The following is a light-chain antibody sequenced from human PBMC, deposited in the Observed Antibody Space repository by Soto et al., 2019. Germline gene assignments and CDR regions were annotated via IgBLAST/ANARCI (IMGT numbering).Light chain of an antibody. J-gene: IGKJ2*01. CDR1: QSVSRD. V-gene: IGKV3-11*01. Sequence: EIVLTQSPDTLSLFPGEGATLSCRASQSVSRDLAWYQQKPGQAPRLLISDVSKRATGIPARFSGSGSGTDFTLTISSLEPVDFAVYYCQQRSSWPSTFGQGTKVEIK. CDR2: DVS. CDR3: QQRSSWPST.